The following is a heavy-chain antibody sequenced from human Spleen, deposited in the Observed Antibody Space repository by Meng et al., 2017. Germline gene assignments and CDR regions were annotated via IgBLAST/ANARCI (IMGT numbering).Heavy chain of an antibody. Sequence: QWQLQQWGAGLLTPSEHLSLTCVVSCGSFSDYYWSWIRQPPGKGLEWIGEINHSGSTNYNPSLESRATISVDTSQNNLSLKLSSVTAADSAVYYCARGPTTMAHDFDYWGQGTLVTVSS. V-gene: IGHV4-34*01. CDR3: ARGPTTMAHDFDY. J-gene: IGHJ4*02. CDR1: CGSFSDYY. D-gene: IGHD4-11*01. CDR2: INHSGST.